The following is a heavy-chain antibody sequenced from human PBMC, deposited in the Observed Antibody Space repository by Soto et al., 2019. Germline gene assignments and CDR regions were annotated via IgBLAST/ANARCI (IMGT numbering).Heavy chain of an antibody. CDR2: INHSGST. CDR3: ARRRQLWTEYYYYYGMDV. J-gene: IGHJ6*02. Sequence: SETLSLTXAVYGGSFSGYYWSWIRQPPGKGLEWIGEINHSGSTNYNPSLKSRVTISVDTSKNQFSLKLSSVTAADTAVYYCARRRQLWTEYYYYYGMDVWGQGTTVTVSS. CDR1: GGSFSGYY. V-gene: IGHV4-34*01. D-gene: IGHD5-18*01.